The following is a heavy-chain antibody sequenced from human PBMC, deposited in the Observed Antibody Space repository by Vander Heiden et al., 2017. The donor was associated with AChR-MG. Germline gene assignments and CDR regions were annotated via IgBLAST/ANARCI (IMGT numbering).Heavy chain of an antibody. Sequence: QLQLQEPGPGLVKPSETLSLPCTVSGGSMSSSSRHYWGWVRQPPGKGLEWIGNIQHSGSTFYNPSLKSRVTISGDTSKGQFSLKLSSVTAADMAVYYCAFCSGGSCYYGVFDIWGQGTMVTVSS. CDR2: IQHSGST. V-gene: IGHV4-39*01. D-gene: IGHD2-15*01. CDR3: AFCSGGSCYYGVFDI. J-gene: IGHJ3*02. CDR1: GGSMSSSSRHY.